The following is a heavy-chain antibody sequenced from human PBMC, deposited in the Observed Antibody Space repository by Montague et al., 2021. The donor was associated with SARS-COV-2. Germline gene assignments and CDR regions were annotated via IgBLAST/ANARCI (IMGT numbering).Heavy chain of an antibody. V-gene: IGHV4-4*02. CDR1: GGSISSSNW. J-gene: IGHJ6*02. CDR3: ARGVPVTTFYYYYGMDV. CDR2: INHSGGT. D-gene: IGHD4-11*01. Sequence: SETLSLTCAVSGGSISSSNWWCWVRQPPGKGLEWIGEINHSGGTNYNPSPKSRVTILADKSKNQFSLTLSSAAAADTALYYCARGVPVTTFYYYYGMDVWGQGTTVTVSS.